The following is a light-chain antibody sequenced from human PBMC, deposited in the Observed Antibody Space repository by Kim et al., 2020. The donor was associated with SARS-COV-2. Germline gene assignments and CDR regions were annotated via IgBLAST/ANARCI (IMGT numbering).Light chain of an antibody. CDR2: AVS. Sequence: GQSFTFSCTGTSSDIGGYNFVSWYQQHPGKAPKLMIYAVSKRPSGISNRFSGSKSGNTASLTISGLQADDEADYYCSSYTRSSSFRFGGGTQLTVL. J-gene: IGLJ3*02. V-gene: IGLV2-14*04. CDR3: SSYTRSSSFR. CDR1: SSDIGGYNF.